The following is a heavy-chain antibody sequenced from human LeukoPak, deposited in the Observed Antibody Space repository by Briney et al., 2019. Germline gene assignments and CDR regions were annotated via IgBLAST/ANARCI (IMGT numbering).Heavy chain of an antibody. CDR2: ISGHNGDT. CDR3: VAGYDY. D-gene: IGHD1-14*01. CDR1: GGTFSSYG. V-gene: IGHV1-18*01. J-gene: IGHJ4*02. Sequence: ASVKVSCKASGGTFSSYGISWVRQAPGQGLEWLGWISGHNGDTKYAQKFQGRVFVTADTSTSTAYMDLTSLTSDDTAVYYCVAGYDYWGQGTVVAVSS.